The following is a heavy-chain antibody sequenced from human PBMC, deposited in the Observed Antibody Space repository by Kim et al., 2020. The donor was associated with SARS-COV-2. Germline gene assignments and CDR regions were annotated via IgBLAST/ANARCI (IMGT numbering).Heavy chain of an antibody. CDR2: ISYDGSNK. D-gene: IGHD1-26*01. CDR3: AKDRDIGGATLTFDY. Sequence: GGSLRLSCAASGFTFSSYGMHWVRQAPGKGLEWMAVISYDGSNKYYADSVKGRFTISRDNSKNTLYLQMNSLRAEDTAVYYCAKDRDIGGATLTFDYWG. V-gene: IGHV3-30*18. J-gene: IGHJ4*01. CDR1: GFTFSSYG.